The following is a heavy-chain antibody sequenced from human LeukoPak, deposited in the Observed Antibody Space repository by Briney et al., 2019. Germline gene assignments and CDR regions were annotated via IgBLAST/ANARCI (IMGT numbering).Heavy chain of an antibody. J-gene: IGHJ5*02. Sequence: SETLSLTCTVSGGSISSSSYYWGWIRQPPGKGLEWIGSIYYSGSTYYNPSLKSRVTISVDTSKNQFSLKLSSVTAADTAVYYCARDMTITGAHYGWLDTWGQGTLVTVSS. CDR3: ARDMTITGAHYGWLDT. CDR2: IYYSGST. V-gene: IGHV4-39*02. D-gene: IGHD5-12*01. CDR1: GGSISSSSYY.